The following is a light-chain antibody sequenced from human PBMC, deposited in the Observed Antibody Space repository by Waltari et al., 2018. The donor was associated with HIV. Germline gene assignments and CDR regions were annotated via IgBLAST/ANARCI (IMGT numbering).Light chain of an antibody. Sequence: QSALTQPRSVSGSPGQSVTIPCTGITSNYNFVSWYQQHPDKAPKLLIYDIKKRPSEVPDRFSGSRSGNTASLTISELRAEDEADYYCCSREGMTTYVFGTGTKVT. CDR3: CSREGMTTYV. CDR2: DIK. V-gene: IGLV2-11*01. J-gene: IGLJ1*01. CDR1: TSNYNF.